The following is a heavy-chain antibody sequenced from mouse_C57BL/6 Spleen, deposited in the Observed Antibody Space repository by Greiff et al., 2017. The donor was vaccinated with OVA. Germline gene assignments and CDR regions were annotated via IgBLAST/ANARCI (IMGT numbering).Heavy chain of an antibody. CDR3: AQDGGDGYYWYFDV. D-gene: IGHD2-3*01. J-gene: IGHJ1*03. CDR2: INPSNGGT. Sequence: QVQLQQPGTELVKPGASVKLSCKASGYTFTSYWMHWVKQRPGQGLEWIGNINPSNGGTNYNEKFKSKATLTVDKSSSTAYMQLSSLTSEDSAVYACAQDGGDGYYWYFDVWGTGTTVTVAS. V-gene: IGHV1-53*01. CDR1: GYTFTSYW.